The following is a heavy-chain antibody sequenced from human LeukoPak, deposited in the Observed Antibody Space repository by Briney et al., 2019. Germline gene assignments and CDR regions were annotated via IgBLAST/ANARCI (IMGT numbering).Heavy chain of an antibody. CDR1: GAAFSGSY. J-gene: IGHJ4*02. D-gene: IGHD1-26*01. Sequence: PSETLSLTSAVYGAAFSGSYWSLIRQSPGKGLEWIGEINPSGSTNYNPSLKSRVTISVDTSKNQVSLRLTSVIAADTAVYYCARDHGSSCCLYWGQGNLVTVSP. V-gene: IGHV4-34*01. CDR2: INPSGST. CDR3: ARDHGSSCCLY.